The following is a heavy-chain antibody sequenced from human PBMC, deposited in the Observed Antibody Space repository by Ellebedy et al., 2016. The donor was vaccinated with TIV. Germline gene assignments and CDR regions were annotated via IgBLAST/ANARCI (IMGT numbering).Heavy chain of an antibody. CDR3: AKGCGGSCYWEAY. V-gene: IGHV3-23*01. D-gene: IGHD2-15*01. CDR2: ISGGVGNT. J-gene: IGHJ4*02. Sequence: GESLKISCTASGFAVTYNYMSWVRQAPGKGLEWVSSISGGVGNTYYADSVKGRFTISRDNSKNTLYLQMNSLRAEDTAVYYCAKGCGGSCYWEAYWGQGTLVTVSS. CDR1: GFAVTYNY.